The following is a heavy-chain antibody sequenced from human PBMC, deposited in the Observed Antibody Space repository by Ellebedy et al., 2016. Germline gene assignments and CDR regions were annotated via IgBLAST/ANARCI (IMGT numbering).Heavy chain of an antibody. CDR2: ISAYNGNT. CDR1: GYTFTSYG. V-gene: IGHV1-18*01. D-gene: IGHD4-17*01. CDR3: ARAYRVTTNYYYGMDV. Sequence: ASVKVSCKASGYTFTSYGISWVRQAPGQGLEWMGWISAYNGNTNYAQKLQGRVTMTTDTSTSTAYMELRSLRSDDTAVYYCARAYRVTTNYYYGMDVWGQGTTVTVSS. J-gene: IGHJ6*02.